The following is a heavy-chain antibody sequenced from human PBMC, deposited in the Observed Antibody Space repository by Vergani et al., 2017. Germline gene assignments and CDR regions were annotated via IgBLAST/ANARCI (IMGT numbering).Heavy chain of an antibody. J-gene: IGHJ2*01. V-gene: IGHV3-15*01. CDR2: IKSKTDGGTT. D-gene: IGHD1-1*01. CDR3: TTVTRRYNWNDAHWYFDL. CDR1: GFTFSNAW. Sequence: EVQLVESGGGLVKPGGSLRLSCAASGFTFSNAWMSWVRQAPGKGLEWVGRIKSKTDGGTTDYAAPVKGRFTISRDDSKNTLYLQMNSLKTEDTAVYYCTTVTRRYNWNDAHWYFDLWGRGTLVTVSS.